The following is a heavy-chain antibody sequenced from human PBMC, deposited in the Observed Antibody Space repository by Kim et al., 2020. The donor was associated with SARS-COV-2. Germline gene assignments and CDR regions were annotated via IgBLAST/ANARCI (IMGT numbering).Heavy chain of an antibody. V-gene: IGHV5-51*01. CDR3: ARLGPYEDWYFDL. D-gene: IGHD5-12*01. Sequence: GESLKISCQGSGYSFTSYWIGWVRQMPGKGLEWMGIIYPGDSDTRYSPSFQGQVTISADKSISTAYLQWSSLKASDTAMYYCARLGPYEDWYFDLWGRGTLVTVSS. CDR1: GYSFTSYW. J-gene: IGHJ2*01. CDR2: IYPGDSDT.